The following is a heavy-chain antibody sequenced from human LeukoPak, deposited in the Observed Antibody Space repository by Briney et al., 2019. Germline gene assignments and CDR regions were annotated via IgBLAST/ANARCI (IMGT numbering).Heavy chain of an antibody. Sequence: SVKVSCKASGGTFSSYAISWVRQAPGQGLEWMGGIIPIFGTANYAQKFQGRVTITADESTSTAYMELSSLRSEDTAVHYCACGDYCSGGSCYFDYWGQGTLVTVSS. CDR3: ACGDYCSGGSCYFDY. V-gene: IGHV1-69*13. CDR1: GGTFSSYA. D-gene: IGHD2-15*01. J-gene: IGHJ4*02. CDR2: IIPIFGTA.